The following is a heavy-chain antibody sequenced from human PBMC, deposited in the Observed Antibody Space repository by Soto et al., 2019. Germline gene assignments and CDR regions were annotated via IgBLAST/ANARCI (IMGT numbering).Heavy chain of an antibody. D-gene: IGHD3-9*01. CDR2: IYPDDSDT. V-gene: IGHV5-51*01. J-gene: IGHJ4*02. CDR3: ARHLTDARYDY. Sequence: PGESLKISCKHSGFNFPTFWIAWVRQMPGKDLEWMGTIYPDDSDTRYSPSFQGQVTISADKSISTAYLQWSSLKASDTAMYYCARHLTDARYDYWGQGTLVTVSS. CDR1: GFNFPTFW.